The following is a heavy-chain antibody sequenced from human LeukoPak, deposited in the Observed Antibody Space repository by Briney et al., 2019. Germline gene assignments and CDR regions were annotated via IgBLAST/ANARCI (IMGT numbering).Heavy chain of an antibody. Sequence: QPGGSLRLSGAASAFTFSSYWLSWVRQAPGKGLEWVANIKQDGSEKYYVDSVKGRFTISRDNAKNSLYLQMNSLRAEDTAVYYCAGVTRQPRANWFGPWGQGTLVTVSS. D-gene: IGHD4-11*01. CDR2: IKQDGSEK. V-gene: IGHV3-7*04. CDR3: AGVTRQPRANWFGP. CDR1: AFTFSSYW. J-gene: IGHJ5*02.